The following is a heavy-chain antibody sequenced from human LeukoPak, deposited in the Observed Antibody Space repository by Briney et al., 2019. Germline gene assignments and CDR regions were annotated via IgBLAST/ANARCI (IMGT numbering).Heavy chain of an antibody. CDR3: AGGPRSSGWYRALLDY. D-gene: IGHD6-19*01. V-gene: IGHV4-34*01. CDR2: INHSGST. CDR1: GGSFSGYY. J-gene: IGHJ4*02. Sequence: SETLSLTCAVYGGSFSGYYWSWIRQPPGKGLEWIGEINHSGSTNYNPSLKSRVTISVDTSKNQFSLKLSSVTAADTAVYYCAGGPRSSGWYRALLDYWGQGTLVTVSS.